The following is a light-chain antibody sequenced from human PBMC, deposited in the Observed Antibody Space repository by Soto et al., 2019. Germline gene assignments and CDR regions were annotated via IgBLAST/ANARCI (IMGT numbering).Light chain of an antibody. Sequence: EIVLTQSPGTLSLSPGERATLSCRASQSVTSSYLAWYQQKFGQAPRLLIYGASSRATGIPDMFSGSGSGTVITLTSSRLEPEDGAVYYCQHYGSSPTFGQGTKVEIK. V-gene: IGKV3-20*01. J-gene: IGKJ1*01. CDR2: GAS. CDR3: QHYGSSPT. CDR1: QSVTSSY.